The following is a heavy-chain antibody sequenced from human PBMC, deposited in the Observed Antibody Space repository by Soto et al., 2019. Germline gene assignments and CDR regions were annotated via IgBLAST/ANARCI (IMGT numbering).Heavy chain of an antibody. CDR3: AALITMFRGVIGDV. V-gene: IGHV1-58*02. J-gene: IGHJ6*02. Sequence: QMQLVQSGPEVKKPGTSVKVSCKASGFTFNSSAMQWVRQARGQRLEWMGWIVVGSDITNYAQKFHERVTITSDISTSTTYMELSSLRSEDTAVYYCAALITMFRGVIGDVWGQGTTVTVSS. CDR2: IVVGSDIT. D-gene: IGHD3-10*01. CDR1: GFTFNSSA.